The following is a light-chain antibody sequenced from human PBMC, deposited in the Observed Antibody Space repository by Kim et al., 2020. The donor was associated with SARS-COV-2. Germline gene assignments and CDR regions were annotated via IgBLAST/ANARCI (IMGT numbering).Light chain of an antibody. Sequence: SVSPGQTASITCSGNRLGEKYACWYQQKPGQSPMLVVFQDNERPSGIPERFSGSNSGNTATLTISGAQAVDEADYYCQAWDRSTVVFGGGTKLTVL. CDR1: RLGEKY. CDR3: QAWDRSTVV. J-gene: IGLJ2*01. V-gene: IGLV3-1*01. CDR2: QDN.